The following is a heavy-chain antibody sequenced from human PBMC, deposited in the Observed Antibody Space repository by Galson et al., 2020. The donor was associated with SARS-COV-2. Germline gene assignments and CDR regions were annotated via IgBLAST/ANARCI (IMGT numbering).Heavy chain of an antibody. CDR1: GGTFSSYA. Sequence: SVKVSCKASGGTFSSYAMSWVRQAPGQGLEWMGGIIPIFGTEKYAQKFQGRVTITADELTSTAYMELRSLRSDDTAVYYCARHNWNDVDWFDPWGQGTLVTVSS. J-gene: IGHJ5*02. CDR2: IIPIFGTE. CDR3: ARHNWNDVDWFDP. D-gene: IGHD1-20*01. V-gene: IGHV1-69*13.